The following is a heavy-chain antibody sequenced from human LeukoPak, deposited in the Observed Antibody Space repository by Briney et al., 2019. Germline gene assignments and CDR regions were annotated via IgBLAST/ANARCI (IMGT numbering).Heavy chain of an antibody. CDR2: IDYSGST. V-gene: IGHV4-39*07. D-gene: IGHD3-10*01. CDR1: GGSISSTNYY. J-gene: IGHJ1*01. Sequence: KTSETLSLTCTVSGGSISSTNYYWGCIRQPPGKGLEWIGSIDYSGSTYYNPSLKSRVTISVDTSKNQFSLKLSSVTAADTAVYYCARSRGIKPDTEYFQHWGQGTLVTVSS. CDR3: ARSRGIKPDTEYFQH.